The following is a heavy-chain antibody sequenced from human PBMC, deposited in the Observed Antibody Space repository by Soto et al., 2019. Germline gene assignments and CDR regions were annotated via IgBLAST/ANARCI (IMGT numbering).Heavy chain of an antibody. CDR3: AKDRADGSGSYYRYYYGMDV. CDR1: GFTFSSYG. J-gene: IGHJ6*02. D-gene: IGHD3-10*01. V-gene: IGHV3-30*18. CDR2: ISYDGSNK. Sequence: QVQLVESGGGVVQPGRSLRLSCAASGFTFSSYGMHWVRQAPGKGLEWVAVISYDGSNKYYADSVKGRFTISRDNSKNTLYLQMNSLRAEDTAVYYCAKDRADGSGSYYRYYYGMDVWGQGTTVTVSS.